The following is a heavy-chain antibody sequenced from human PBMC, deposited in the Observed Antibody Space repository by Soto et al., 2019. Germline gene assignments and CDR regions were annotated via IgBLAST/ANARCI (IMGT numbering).Heavy chain of an antibody. Sequence: GGSLRLSCITSGFTFDDYPMSWFRQAPGKGLEWVSYIRNKAYGETTEYAASVKGRFIISRDGSTSIAYLQMNSLKTDDTAVYYCARAVRIVGDAFDFWGQGTMVTVSS. D-gene: IGHD3-10*01. CDR1: GFTFDDYP. CDR3: ARAVRIVGDAFDF. J-gene: IGHJ3*01. V-gene: IGHV3-49*01. CDR2: IRNKAYGETT.